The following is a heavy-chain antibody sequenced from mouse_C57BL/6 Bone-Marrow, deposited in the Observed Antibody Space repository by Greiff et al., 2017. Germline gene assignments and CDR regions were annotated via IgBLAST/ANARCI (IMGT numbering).Heavy chain of an antibody. CDR3: ARQNGYEEPFAY. D-gene: IGHD2-2*01. CDR2: ISNLAYSI. V-gene: IGHV5-15*01. CDR1: GFTFSDYG. Sequence: EVKVVDSGGGLVQPGGSLKLSCAASGFTFSDYGMAWVRQAPRKGPEWVAFISNLAYSIYYADTVTGRFTISRENAKNTLYLEMSSLRSEDTAMYYCARQNGYEEPFAYWGQGTLVTVSA. J-gene: IGHJ3*01.